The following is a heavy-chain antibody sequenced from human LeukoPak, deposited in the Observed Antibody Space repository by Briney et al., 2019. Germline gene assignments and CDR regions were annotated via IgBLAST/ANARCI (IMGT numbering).Heavy chain of an antibody. CDR2: ISWNTGSI. J-gene: IGHJ4*02. Sequence: TGGSLRHSCVASGFTFDDYDMHWVRRAPGKGLEWVSGISWNTGSIGYADSVKGRFTISRDDGKNTLYLQMNSLRAEDTAVYYCAREGRFLEWHWGQGTLVTVSS. CDR1: GFTFDDYD. V-gene: IGHV3-9*01. D-gene: IGHD3-3*01. CDR3: AREGRFLEWH.